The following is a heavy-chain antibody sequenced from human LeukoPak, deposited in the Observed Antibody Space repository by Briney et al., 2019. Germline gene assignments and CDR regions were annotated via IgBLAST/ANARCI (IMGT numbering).Heavy chain of an antibody. CDR1: GFTFSSYG. D-gene: IGHD1-26*01. J-gene: IGHJ4*02. CDR2: IWYDGSNK. V-gene: IGHV3-33*01. Sequence: GGSLRLSCAASGFTFSSYGMHWVRQAPGKGLEWVAVIWYDGSNKYYADSVKGRFTISRDNSKNTLYLQMNNLRAEDTAVYYCARGGGYYAIDYWGQGTLVTVSS. CDR3: ARGGGYYAIDY.